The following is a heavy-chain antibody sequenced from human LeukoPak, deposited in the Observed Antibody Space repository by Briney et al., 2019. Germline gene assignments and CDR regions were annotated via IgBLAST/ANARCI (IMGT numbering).Heavy chain of an antibody. CDR1: GFTVSSNY. V-gene: IGHV3-66*02. J-gene: IGHJ4*02. CDR2: IYSGGST. D-gene: IGHD6-19*01. Sequence: PGGSLRLSCAASGFTVSSNYTSWVRQAPGKGLEWVSVIYSGGSTYYADSVKGRFTISRDNSKNTLYLQMNSLRAEDTAVYYCARAEWDSSGWYGGFALDYWGQGTLVTVSS. CDR3: ARAEWDSSGWYGGFALDY.